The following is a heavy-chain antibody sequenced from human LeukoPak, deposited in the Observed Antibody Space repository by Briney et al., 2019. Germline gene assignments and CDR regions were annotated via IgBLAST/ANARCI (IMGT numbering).Heavy chain of an antibody. CDR3: ARDQAFYGDYSDY. CDR1: GFTFSRTW. D-gene: IGHD4-17*01. J-gene: IGHJ4*02. V-gene: IGHV3-7*01. Sequence: GGSLRLSCAASGFTFSRTWMSWVRQAPGKGLEWVANINGDGSEEYHLDPVKGRFTISRSNARNSLYLQMNSLRAEDTAVYYCARDQAFYGDYSDYWGQGTLVTVSS. CDR2: INGDGSEE.